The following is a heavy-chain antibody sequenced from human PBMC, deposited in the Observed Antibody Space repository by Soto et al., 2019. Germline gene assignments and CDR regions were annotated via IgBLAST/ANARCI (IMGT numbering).Heavy chain of an antibody. V-gene: IGHV4-30-2*01. Sequence: QLQLQESGSGLVRPSQTLSLTCAVSGGSINSAASSWSWIRQAPGKGLEYIAYISHTGTTYYNPSLKSRVTMSKDRSKNQFSLELGSVTAADTAVYYCARLQIEAIYDTSGPLTLYSFDYWGRGTLVTVSS. CDR3: ARLQIEAIYDTSGPLTLYSFDY. CDR1: GGSINSAASS. CDR2: ISHTGTT. D-gene: IGHD3-16*01. J-gene: IGHJ4*02.